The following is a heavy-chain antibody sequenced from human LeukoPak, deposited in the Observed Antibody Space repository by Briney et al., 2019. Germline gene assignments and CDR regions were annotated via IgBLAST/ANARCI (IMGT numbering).Heavy chain of an antibody. CDR1: GFPFSSYW. V-gene: IGHV3-7*03. CDR3: ASSQVHFDY. J-gene: IGHJ4*02. Sequence: GGSLRLSCVASGFPFSSYWMTWVRQAPGKGLEWVANIKQDGSKKSYVDSVKGRFTISRDNAKNSLYLQMNSLRAEDTAVYYCASSQVHFDYWGQGTLVTVSS. CDR2: IKQDGSKK.